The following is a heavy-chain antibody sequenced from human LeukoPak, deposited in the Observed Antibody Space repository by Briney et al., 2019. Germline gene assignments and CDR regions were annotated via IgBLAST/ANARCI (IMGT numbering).Heavy chain of an antibody. D-gene: IGHD4-17*01. CDR3: ARQMNTVTADY. Sequence: PGGSLRLSCAASGFTFSSYAMSWVRQPPGKGLEWIGSIFYSGSTYYNPSLNSRVTISIDTSKNRFSLRLSSVTAADSAVYYCARQMNTVTADYWGQGTLVTVSS. CDR2: IFYSGST. V-gene: IGHV4-39*01. J-gene: IGHJ4*02. CDR1: GFTFSSYA.